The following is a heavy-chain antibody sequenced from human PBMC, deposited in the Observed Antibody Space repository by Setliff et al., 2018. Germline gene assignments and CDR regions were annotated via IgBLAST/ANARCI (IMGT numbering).Heavy chain of an antibody. Sequence: ETLSLTCAVYGGSFSGYYWSWIRQPPGKGLEWIGEINHSGSTNYNPSLKSRVTISVDTSKNQFSLKLSSVTAADTAVYYCARKKTVYWYYGMDVWGQGTTVTVSS. J-gene: IGHJ6*02. CDR1: GGSFSGYY. D-gene: IGHD2-15*01. CDR2: INHSGST. V-gene: IGHV4-34*01. CDR3: ARKKTVYWYYGMDV.